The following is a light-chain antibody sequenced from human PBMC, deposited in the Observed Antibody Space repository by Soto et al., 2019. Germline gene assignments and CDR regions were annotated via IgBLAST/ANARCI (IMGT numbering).Light chain of an antibody. J-gene: IGLJ2*01. V-gene: IGLV4-60*02. CDR2: LEGSGSY. Sequence: QPVLTQSSSASASLGSSVKLTCTLSSGHSSYIIAWHQQQPGKAPRYLMKLEGSGSYNKGSGVPDRCSGSSSGADRYLTISNLQFEDEANYYGETWDSNTRVFGGGTKLTVL. CDR3: ETWDSNTRV. CDR1: SGHSSYI.